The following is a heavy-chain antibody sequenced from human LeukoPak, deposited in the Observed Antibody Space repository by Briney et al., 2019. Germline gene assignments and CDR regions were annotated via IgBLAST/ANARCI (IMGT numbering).Heavy chain of an antibody. CDR1: GYTFTSYY. CDR3: ATGRYCTNGVCSYLLAY. CDR2: INPNSDGT. V-gene: IGHV1-2*02. Sequence: ASVKVSCKASGYTFTSYYMHWVRQAPGQGLEWMGWINPNSDGTNYAQKFQGRVTMTRDTSISTAYMELSRLRSDYTAVYYCATGRYCTNGVCSYLLAYWGQGTLVTVSS. J-gene: IGHJ4*02. D-gene: IGHD2-8*01.